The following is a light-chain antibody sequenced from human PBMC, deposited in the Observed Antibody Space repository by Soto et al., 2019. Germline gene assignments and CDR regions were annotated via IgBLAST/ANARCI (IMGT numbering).Light chain of an antibody. J-gene: IGKJ1*01. CDR2: KAS. V-gene: IGKV1-5*03. Sequence: DIQITQSPSTLSGSVEDRVTITCRASQTISSSLAWYQQKPGKAPKLLIYKASTLKSGFPSRVSGTGSGTEFTLTISILQPDYFATCYCQYSNSYSDAFGQGEKVDLK. CDR1: QTISSS. CDR3: QYSNSYSDA.